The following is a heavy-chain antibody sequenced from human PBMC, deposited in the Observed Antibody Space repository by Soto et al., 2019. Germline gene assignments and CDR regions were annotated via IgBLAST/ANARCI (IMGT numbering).Heavy chain of an antibody. Sequence: QVQLVQSGAEVKKPGASVKVSCKASGYTFTSYGISWVRQAPGQGLEWMGWISAYNGNTNYAQKLQGRVTMTTDTSTSTAYMELRSLRSDDTAVYYCARNIVVVPAAAKFGSNYGMDVWGQGTTVTVSS. CDR2: ISAYNGNT. V-gene: IGHV1-18*01. D-gene: IGHD2-2*01. J-gene: IGHJ6*02. CDR1: GYTFTSYG. CDR3: ARNIVVVPAAAKFGSNYGMDV.